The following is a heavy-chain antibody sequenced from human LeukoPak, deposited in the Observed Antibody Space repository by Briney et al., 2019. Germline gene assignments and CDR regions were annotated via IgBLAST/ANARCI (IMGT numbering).Heavy chain of an antibody. J-gene: IGHJ3*02. CDR2: IYYSGST. V-gene: IGHV4-59*11. CDR3: ARDGGFAFDI. Sequence: PSETLSLTCTVSGGSISSHYWSWIRQPPGKGLEWIGYIYYSGSTNYNPSLKSRVTISVDTSKNQFSLKLSSVTAADTAVYYCARDGGFAFDIWGQGTMVTVSS. CDR1: GGSISSHY. D-gene: IGHD2-15*01.